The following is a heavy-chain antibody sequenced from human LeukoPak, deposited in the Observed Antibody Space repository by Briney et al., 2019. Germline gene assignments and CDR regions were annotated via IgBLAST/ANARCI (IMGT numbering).Heavy chain of an antibody. J-gene: IGHJ6*02. CDR1: GFTFSSYS. CDR3: ARESRPRVVVAASLYYYYYGMDV. Sequence: GGSLRLSCAVSGFTFSSYSMNWVRQAPGKGLEWVSYISSSSRTTYYADSVKGRFTISRDNAKNSLYLQMNSLRDEDTAVYYCARESRPRVVVAASLYYYYYGMDVWGQGTTVTVSS. CDR2: ISSSSRTT. D-gene: IGHD2-15*01. V-gene: IGHV3-48*02.